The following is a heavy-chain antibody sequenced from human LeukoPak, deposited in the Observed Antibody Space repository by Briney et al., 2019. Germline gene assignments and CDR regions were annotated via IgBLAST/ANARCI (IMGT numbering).Heavy chain of an antibody. Sequence: GGSLRFSCAASGLTFSSHWMHWVRQAPGKGLEWVAVISYDGRNKHYPDSVKGRFTISRDISTDTLWLQMDSLRTEDTAVYYCAKGPLRGTAAAIDYWGQGTLVTVSS. J-gene: IGHJ4*02. V-gene: IGHV3-30*18. D-gene: IGHD2-2*01. CDR1: GLTFSSHW. CDR3: AKGPLRGTAAAIDY. CDR2: ISYDGRNK.